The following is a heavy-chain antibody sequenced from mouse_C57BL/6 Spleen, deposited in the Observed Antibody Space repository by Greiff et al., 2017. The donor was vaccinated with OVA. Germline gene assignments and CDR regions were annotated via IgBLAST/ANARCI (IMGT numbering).Heavy chain of an antibody. CDR1: GYTFTEYT. CDR3: ARHEGWLLRGFYAMDY. J-gene: IGHJ4*01. CDR2: FYPGSGSI. V-gene: IGHV1-62-2*01. D-gene: IGHD2-3*01. Sequence: QVQLKQSGAELVKPGASVKLSCKASGYTFTEYTIHWVKQRSGQGLEWIGWFYPGSGSIKYNEKFKAKATLTADKSSSTVYMELSRLTSEDSAVYFCARHEGWLLRGFYAMDYWGQGTSVTVSS.